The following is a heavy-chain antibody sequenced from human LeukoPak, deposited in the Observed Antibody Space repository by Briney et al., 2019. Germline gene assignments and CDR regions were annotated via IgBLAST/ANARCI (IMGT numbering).Heavy chain of an antibody. J-gene: IGHJ5*02. Sequence: PSETLSLTCTVSGGSISSYYWSWIRQPAGKGLERIGRIYTSGSANYNPSLKSRVTMSVDTSKNQFSLKVTSVTAADTAVYYCARDREAVADWGYDWFDPWGQGILVTVSS. D-gene: IGHD7-27*01. CDR2: IYTSGSA. CDR1: GGSISSYY. CDR3: ARDREAVADWGYDWFDP. V-gene: IGHV4-4*07.